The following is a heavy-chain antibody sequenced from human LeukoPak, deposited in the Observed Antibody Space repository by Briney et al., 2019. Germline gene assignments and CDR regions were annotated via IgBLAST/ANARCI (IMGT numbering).Heavy chain of an antibody. D-gene: IGHD2-2*01. CDR2: ISGSGGST. J-gene: IGHJ4*02. V-gene: IGHV3-23*01. CDR1: GFTFSSYA. CDR3: AKDPRAAAAPVCFDY. Sequence: GGSLRLSCAASGFTFSSYAMSWVRQAPGKGLEWVSVISGSGGSTYYADSVKGRFTISRDNSENTLYLQMNSLRADDTAVYYCAKDPRAAAAPVCFDYWGKEPLVPVSS.